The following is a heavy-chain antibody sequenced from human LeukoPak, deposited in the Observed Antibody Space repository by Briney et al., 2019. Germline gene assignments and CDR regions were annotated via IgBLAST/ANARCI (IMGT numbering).Heavy chain of an antibody. V-gene: IGHV4-4*07. J-gene: IGHJ4*02. CDR2: IYTSGSI. CDR1: GGSFNSYH. D-gene: IGHD3-10*01. CDR3: ASPTRGDYGSGSYYNY. Sequence: SETLSLICTVSGGSFNSYHWRWIRQPAGKGLEWIGRIYTSGSINYNASLKSRVSMSIDTSKNQFSLKRSSVAAADTAVYDCASPTRGDYGSGSYYNYWGQGTLVTVSS.